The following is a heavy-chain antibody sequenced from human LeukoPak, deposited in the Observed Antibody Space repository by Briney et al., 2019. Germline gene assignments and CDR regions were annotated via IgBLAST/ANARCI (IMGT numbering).Heavy chain of an antibody. CDR3: AKAWSMIVVVSDY. J-gene: IGHJ4*02. Sequence: PGGSLRLSCAASGFTVSSNYMSWVRQAPGKGLEWVSVIYSGGSTYYADSVKGRFTISRDNSKNTLYLQMNSLRAEDTAVYYCAKAWSMIVVVSDYWGQGTLVTVSS. V-gene: IGHV3-66*01. D-gene: IGHD3-22*01. CDR1: GFTVSSNY. CDR2: IYSGGST.